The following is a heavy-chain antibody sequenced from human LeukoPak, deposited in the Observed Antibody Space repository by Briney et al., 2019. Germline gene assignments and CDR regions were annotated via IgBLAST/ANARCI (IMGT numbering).Heavy chain of an antibody. CDR1: GYSISSGYY. V-gene: IGHV4-38-2*02. CDR2: IYHSGST. J-gene: IGHJ4*02. CDR3: ATSTYNIAAHDY. D-gene: IGHD6-25*01. Sequence: SETLSLTCTVSGYSISSGYYWGWIRQPPGKGLEWIGSIYHSGSTYYNPSLKSRVTISVDTSKNQFSLKLSSVTAADTAVYYCATSTYNIAAHDYWGQGSLVTVSS.